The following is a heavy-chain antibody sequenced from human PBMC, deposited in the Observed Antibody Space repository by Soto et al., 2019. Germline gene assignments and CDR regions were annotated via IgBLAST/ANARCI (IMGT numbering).Heavy chain of an antibody. V-gene: IGHV4-4*02. CDR2: IYHSGST. D-gene: IGHD3-22*01. Sequence: PSETLSLTCAVSGGSISSSNWWSWVRQPPGKGLEWIGEIYHSGSTNYNPSLKSRVTISVDRSKNQFSLKLSSVTAADTAGYYCARGVPGDSSGYYSTDDAFDIWGQGTMVTVSS. J-gene: IGHJ3*02. CDR1: GGSISSSNW. CDR3: ARGVPGDSSGYYSTDDAFDI.